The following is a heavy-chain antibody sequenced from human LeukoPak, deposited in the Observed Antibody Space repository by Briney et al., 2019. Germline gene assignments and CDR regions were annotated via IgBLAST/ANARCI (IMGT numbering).Heavy chain of an antibody. CDR3: SIAPEQYYGDPDAFDI. J-gene: IGHJ3*02. Sequence: GGSLRLSCAASGFTFTSYSMNWVRQAPGKGLEWVSTISGGGGSTYYADSVKGRFTISRDNSKNTLYLQMNSLRAEDTAVYYCSIAPEQYYGDPDAFDIWGQGTMVTFSS. V-gene: IGHV3-23*01. CDR2: ISGGGGST. CDR1: GFTFTSYS. D-gene: IGHD4-17*01.